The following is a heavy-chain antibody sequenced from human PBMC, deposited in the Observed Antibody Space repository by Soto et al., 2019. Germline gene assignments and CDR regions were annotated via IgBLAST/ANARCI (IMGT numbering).Heavy chain of an antibody. Sequence: SETLSLTCTVSGGSISSGGYYWSWIRQHPGKGLEWIGYIYYSGSTYYNPSLKSRVTISVDTSKNQFSLKLGSVTAADTAVYYCARSGSSSPHYYYYYGMDVWGQGTTVTVPS. CDR3: ARSGSSSPHYYYYYGMDV. V-gene: IGHV4-31*03. CDR1: GGSISSGGYY. D-gene: IGHD6-6*01. J-gene: IGHJ6*02. CDR2: IYYSGST.